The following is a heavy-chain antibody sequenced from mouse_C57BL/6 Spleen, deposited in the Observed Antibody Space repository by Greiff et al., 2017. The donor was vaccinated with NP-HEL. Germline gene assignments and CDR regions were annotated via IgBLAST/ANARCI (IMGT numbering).Heavy chain of an antibody. V-gene: IGHV1-52*01. J-gene: IGHJ4*01. Sequence: QVQLQPSGAELVRPGSSVKLSCKASGYTFTSYWMHWVKPRPIQGLEWIGNIDPSDSETHYNQKFKDKATLTVDKSSSTAYMQLSSLTSEDSAVYYCALYDYDGYYAMDYWGQGTSVTVSS. D-gene: IGHD2-4*01. CDR3: ALYDYDGYYAMDY. CDR2: IDPSDSET. CDR1: GYTFTSYW.